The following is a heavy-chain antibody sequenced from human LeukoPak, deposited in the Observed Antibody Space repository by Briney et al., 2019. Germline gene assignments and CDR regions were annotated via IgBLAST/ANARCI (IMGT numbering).Heavy chain of an antibody. CDR2: MNPNSGGT. J-gene: IGHJ3*02. CDR3: ARSSDPSSSWYPTVDDAFDI. V-gene: IGHV1-2*06. D-gene: IGHD6-13*01. Sequence: ASVKVSCKASGYTFTGYYMHWVRQAPGQGLEWMGRMNPNSGGTNYAQKFQGRVTMTRDTSISTAYMELSRLRSDDTAVYYCARSSDPSSSWYPTVDDAFDIWGQGTMVTVSS. CDR1: GYTFTGYY.